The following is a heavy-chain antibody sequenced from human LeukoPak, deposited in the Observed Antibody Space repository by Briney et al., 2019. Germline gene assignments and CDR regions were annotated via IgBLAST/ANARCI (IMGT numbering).Heavy chain of an antibody. CDR2: ISSSSSYI. V-gene: IGHV3-21*01. D-gene: IGHD3-10*01. CDR1: GFTFSSYS. CDR3: ARAFSGSESYYNPPLIY. Sequence: GGSLRLSCAASGFTFSSYSMNWVRQAPGKGLEWVSSISSSSSYIYYADSVKGRFTISRDNAKNSLYLQMNSLRAEDTAVYYCARAFSGSESYYNPPLIYWGQGTLVTVSS. J-gene: IGHJ4*02.